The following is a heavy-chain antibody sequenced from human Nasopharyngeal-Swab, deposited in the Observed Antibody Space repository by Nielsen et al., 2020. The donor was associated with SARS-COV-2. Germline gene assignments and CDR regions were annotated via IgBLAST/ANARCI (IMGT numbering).Heavy chain of an antibody. Sequence: ASVKVSCKASGYTFTSYYMHWVRQAPGQELEWMGIINPSGGSTSYAQKFQGRVTMTRDTSTSTVYMELSSLRSEDTAVYYCARDLWAVGATSNWGQGTLVTVSS. CDR1: GYTFTSYY. CDR2: INPSGGST. J-gene: IGHJ4*02. D-gene: IGHD1-26*01. CDR3: ARDLWAVGATSN. V-gene: IGHV1-46*01.